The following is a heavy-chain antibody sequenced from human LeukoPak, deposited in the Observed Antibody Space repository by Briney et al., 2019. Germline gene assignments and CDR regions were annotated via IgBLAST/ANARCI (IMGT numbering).Heavy chain of an antibody. D-gene: IGHD3-10*01. CDR3: ARGPTGLGDAFDI. Sequence: ASVKVSCKASGGTFSSYATSWVRQAPGQGLEWMGGIIPIFGTANYAQKFQGRVTITADESTSTACMELSSLRSEDTAVYYCARGPTGLGDAFDIWGQGTMVTVSS. CDR2: IIPIFGTA. V-gene: IGHV1-69*01. J-gene: IGHJ3*02. CDR1: GGTFSSYA.